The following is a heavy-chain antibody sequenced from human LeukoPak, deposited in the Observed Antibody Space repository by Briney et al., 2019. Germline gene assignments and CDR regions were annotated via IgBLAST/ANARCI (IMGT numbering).Heavy chain of an antibody. CDR2: ISAYNGNT. Sequence: EASVKVSCKASGYTFTSYGISWVRQAPGQGLEWMGWISAYNGNTNYAQKLQGRVTMTTDTSTSTAYMELRSLRSDDTAVYYCARDPLNSGYVDPDYWGQGTLVTVSS. J-gene: IGHJ4*02. CDR3: ARDPLNSGYVDPDY. CDR1: GYTFTSYG. V-gene: IGHV1-18*01. D-gene: IGHD5-12*01.